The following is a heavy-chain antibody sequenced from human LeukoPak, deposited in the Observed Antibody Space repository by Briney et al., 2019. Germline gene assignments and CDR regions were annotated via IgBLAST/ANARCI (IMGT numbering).Heavy chain of an antibody. CDR2: IYYSGST. Sequence: SETLSFTCTVSGGSISSGGYYWSWIRQHPGKGLEWIGYIYYSGSTYYNPSLKSRVTISVDTSKNQFSLKLSSVTAADTAVYYCARGPYTAMEYYFDYWGQGTLVTVSS. J-gene: IGHJ4*02. CDR3: ARGPYTAMEYYFDY. D-gene: IGHD5-18*01. CDR1: GGSISSGGYY. V-gene: IGHV4-31*03.